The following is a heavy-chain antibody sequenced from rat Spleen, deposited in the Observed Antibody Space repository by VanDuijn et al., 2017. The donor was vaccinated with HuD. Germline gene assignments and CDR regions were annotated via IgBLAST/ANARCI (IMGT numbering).Heavy chain of an antibody. CDR1: GFTFNNYW. CDR2: ITNASGRT. J-gene: IGHJ1*01. Sequence: EVQLVESGGDLVQPGRSLKLSCVASGFTFNNYWMTWIRQAPGKGLEWVASITNASGRTYYPDSVKGRFTISRDTAQNTLYLQMNSLRSEDTATYYCARQGYLRDWYFDFWGPGTMVTVSS. V-gene: IGHV5-31*01. CDR3: ARQGYLRDWYFDF. D-gene: IGHD2-7*01.